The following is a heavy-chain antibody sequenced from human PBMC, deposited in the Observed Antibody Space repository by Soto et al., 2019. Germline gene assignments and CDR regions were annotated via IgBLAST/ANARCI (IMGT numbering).Heavy chain of an antibody. CDR2: ISAHIGDR. CDR1: GYNFANYG. V-gene: IGHV1-18*01. CDR3: ARDAAYNDFWGGVMELYSYNMHV. J-gene: IGHJ6*02. D-gene: IGHD3-3*01. Sequence: QVQLVQSEADVKKPGASLKVSCRASGYNFANYGISWVRQAPGQGLEWMGWISAHIGDRKYAQKGQGRVTMTADTSTSTAYMEMWSLRSDDTAVYYCARDAAYNDFWGGVMELYSYNMHVWGQGTTVTV.